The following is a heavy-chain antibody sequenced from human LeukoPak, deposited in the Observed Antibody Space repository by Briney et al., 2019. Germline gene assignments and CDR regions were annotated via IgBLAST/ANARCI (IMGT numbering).Heavy chain of an antibody. CDR1: GGSISSHY. J-gene: IGHJ4*02. CDR3: ATRRYYGSGSFDY. CDR2: IYYSGST. V-gene: IGHV4-59*11. Sequence: SETLSLICTVSGGSISSHYWSWIRQPPGKGLEWIGYIYYSGSTNYNPSLKSRVTISVDTSKNQFSLKLSSVTAADTAVYYCATRRYYGSGSFDYWGQGTLVTVSS. D-gene: IGHD3-10*01.